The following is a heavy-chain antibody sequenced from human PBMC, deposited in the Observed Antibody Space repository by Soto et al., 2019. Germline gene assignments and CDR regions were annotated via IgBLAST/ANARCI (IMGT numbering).Heavy chain of an antibody. D-gene: IGHD6-6*01. CDR3: ARDQYRPVRY. Sequence: PGGSLILSCVGSGFSFGRYGIHWVHQAPGKGLEWVSYISSSGSTIYYADSVKGRFTISRDNAKNSLYLQMNSLRAEDTDVYYCARDQYRPVRYWGQGT. CDR2: ISSSGSTI. CDR1: GFSFGRYG. J-gene: IGHJ4*02. V-gene: IGHV3-48*04.